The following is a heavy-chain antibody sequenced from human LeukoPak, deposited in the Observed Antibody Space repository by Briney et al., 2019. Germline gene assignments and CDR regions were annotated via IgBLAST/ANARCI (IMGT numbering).Heavy chain of an antibody. Sequence: ASVKVSCKVSGYTLTELCMHWVRQAPGKGLEWMGGFDPEDSETIYAKKFQGRVTMTEDTSTDTAYMELSSLRSEDTAVYYCATDEVTYIAAAATGHYWGQGTLVTVSS. CDR1: GYTLTELC. CDR3: ATDEVTYIAAAATGHY. CDR2: FDPEDSET. D-gene: IGHD6-13*01. V-gene: IGHV1-24*01. J-gene: IGHJ4*02.